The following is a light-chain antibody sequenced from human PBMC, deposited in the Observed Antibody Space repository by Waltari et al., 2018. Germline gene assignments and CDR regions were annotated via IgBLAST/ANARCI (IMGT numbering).Light chain of an antibody. V-gene: IGLV1-51*02. CDR2: ENI. Sequence: QSVLTQPPSVSAAPGQKVTISCSGSSSNIGNNYVSWYQHLPGTAPELLIDENIKRPSGIPDRFSGSKSGTSSTLGITGLQTGDEADYYCGTWDSSLSAVVFGGGTKLTVL. CDR1: SSNIGNNY. J-gene: IGLJ2*01. CDR3: GTWDSSLSAVV.